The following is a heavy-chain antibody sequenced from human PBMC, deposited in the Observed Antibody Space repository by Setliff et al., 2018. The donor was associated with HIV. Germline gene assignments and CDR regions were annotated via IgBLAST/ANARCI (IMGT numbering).Heavy chain of an antibody. CDR3: ARDVLDLVISVYGF. J-gene: IGHJ4*02. D-gene: IGHD3-22*01. CDR1: GGSISSYY. CDR2: IYTSGST. V-gene: IGHV4-4*07. Sequence: KPSETLSLTCTVSGGSISSYYWSWIRQPAGKGLEWIGRIYTSGSTNYNPSLKSRATISLDTSKNQFSLKLNSVTAADTAVYYCARDVLDLVISVYGFWGQGTLVTVSS.